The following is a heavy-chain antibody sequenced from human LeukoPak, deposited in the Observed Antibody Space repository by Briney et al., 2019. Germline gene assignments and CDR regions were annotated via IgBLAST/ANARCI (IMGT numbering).Heavy chain of an antibody. J-gene: IGHJ4*02. Sequence: SETLSLTCAVYGGSSSGYYWSWIRQPPGKGLEWIGEIKHSGSTNYNPSLKSRVTISVDTSKNQFSLKLSSVTAADTAVYYCARRKRYFDWLPFDYWGQGTLVTVSS. CDR2: IKHSGST. CDR3: ARRKRYFDWLPFDY. V-gene: IGHV4-34*01. D-gene: IGHD3-9*01. CDR1: GGSSSGYY.